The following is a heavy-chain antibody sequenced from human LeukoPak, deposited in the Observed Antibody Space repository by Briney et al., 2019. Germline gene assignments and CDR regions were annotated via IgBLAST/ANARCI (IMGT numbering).Heavy chain of an antibody. CDR3: ARDLSELRFLEWLSHDNWFDP. CDR1: GYTFTSYV. J-gene: IGHJ5*02. D-gene: IGHD3-3*01. Sequence: ASVKVSCKASGYTFTSYVISWVRQAPGQGLEWMGWISAYNGNTNYAQKLQGRVTMTTDTSTSTAYMELRSLRSDDTAVYYCARDLSELRFLEWLSHDNWFDPWGQGTLVTVSS. V-gene: IGHV1-18*01. CDR2: ISAYNGNT.